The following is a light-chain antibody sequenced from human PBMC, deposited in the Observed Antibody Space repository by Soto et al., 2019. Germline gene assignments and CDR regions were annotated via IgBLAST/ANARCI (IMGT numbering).Light chain of an antibody. CDR2: EAS. V-gene: IGKV1-33*01. J-gene: IGKJ5*01. CDR1: QDINNY. Sequence: DIQMTQSPSSLSASVGDRVTITCQASQDINNYLNWYQQKAGKAPKLLIYEASNLEAGVPSRFSVSGSGTYFTFTISSLQPEDIATYYCQPYDNLPPITFGQGTRLEIK. CDR3: QPYDNLPPIT.